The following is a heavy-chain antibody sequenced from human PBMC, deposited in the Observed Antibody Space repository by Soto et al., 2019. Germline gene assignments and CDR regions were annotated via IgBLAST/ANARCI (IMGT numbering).Heavy chain of an antibody. Sequence: QVQLVQSGAEVKKPGASVKVSFKASVYTFTSYDINWVRQATGQGREWMGWMNPNSGNTGYAQKFQGRVTMTRNKTISTAYMELSSLSSEDTAVYYCAREKTSYGMDVLGQGTTVTVSS. J-gene: IGHJ6*02. V-gene: IGHV1-8*01. CDR3: AREKTSYGMDV. CDR1: VYTFTSYD. CDR2: MNPNSGNT.